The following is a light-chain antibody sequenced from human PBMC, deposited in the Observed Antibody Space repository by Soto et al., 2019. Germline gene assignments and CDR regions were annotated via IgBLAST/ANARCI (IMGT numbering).Light chain of an antibody. CDR1: QSVSTS. CDR2: RAS. J-gene: IGKJ2*01. Sequence: EIALTQSPATLSVSLGERVTLSCRASQSVSTSLAWYQQKPGQAPRLLIYRASIRATGIAARFSGSGSGTEFTLTISSLQSEDFAVYYCQQYENWPPRYTFGQGTKLEIK. CDR3: QQYENWPPRYT. V-gene: IGKV3-15*01.